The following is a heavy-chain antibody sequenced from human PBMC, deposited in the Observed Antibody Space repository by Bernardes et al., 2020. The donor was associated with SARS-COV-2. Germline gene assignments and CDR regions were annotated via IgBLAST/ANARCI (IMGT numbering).Heavy chain of an antibody. D-gene: IGHD5-18*01. CDR3: AREAYRGYSYDLDQ. CDR2: INPHGGTI. CDR1: GFTFSSYW. V-gene: IGHV3-74*01. J-gene: IGHJ4*02. Sequence: GGSLRLSCTASGFTFSSYWMHWVRHAPGKGLLWLSQINPHGGTIRYADSVKGRFTISRDNAKNMLYLQMNSLRAEDTAVYYCAREAYRGYSYDLDQWGQGTLVTVSS.